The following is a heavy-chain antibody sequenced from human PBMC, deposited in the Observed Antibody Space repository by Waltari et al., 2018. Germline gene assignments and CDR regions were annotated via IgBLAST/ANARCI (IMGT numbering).Heavy chain of an antibody. J-gene: IGHJ4*02. CDR2: ISSNGDNK. CDR3: AREATVGGIFGY. CDR1: GFTFNSYA. D-gene: IGHD3-3*01. Sequence: QVQLVESGGRVVQPGRSLRLSCAASGFTFNSYALHWVRQAPGKGLEWVATISSNGDNKYYTDSVKGRFAISRDISKNTLHLQMNSLKVDDTALYYCAREATVGGIFGYWGQGTLVTVSS. V-gene: IGHV3-30*09.